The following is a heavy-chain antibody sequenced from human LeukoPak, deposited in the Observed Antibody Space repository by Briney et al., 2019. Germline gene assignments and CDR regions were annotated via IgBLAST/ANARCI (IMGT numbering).Heavy chain of an antibody. CDR2: IYTSGST. J-gene: IGHJ4*02. D-gene: IGHD6-19*01. V-gene: IGHV4-4*07. CDR3: ARDAPPIAVAGAAFDY. CDR1: GGSISSYY. Sequence: PSETLSLTCTVSGGSISSYYWSWIRQPAGKGLEWIGRIYTSGSTNYNPSLKSRVTMSVDTSKNQFSLKLSSVTAADTAVYYCARDAPPIAVAGAAFDYWGQGTLVTVPS.